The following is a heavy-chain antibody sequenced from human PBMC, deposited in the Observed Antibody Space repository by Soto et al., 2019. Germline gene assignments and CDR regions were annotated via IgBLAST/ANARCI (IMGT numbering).Heavy chain of an antibody. CDR2: IYTGST. V-gene: IGHV4-59*08. J-gene: IGHJ5*02. D-gene: IGHD2-21*01. CDR3: ARHPLIAARTYNWFDP. Sequence: QVQLQESGPGLVKPSETLSLICTVSGVSISNYYWSWIRQPPGKRLEWIGWIYTGSTTYNPSLKNRVTISDGTSKNQFSLKLTPVTASDTAVYYCARHPLIAARTYNWFDPWGQGSMVTVSS. CDR1: GVSISNYY.